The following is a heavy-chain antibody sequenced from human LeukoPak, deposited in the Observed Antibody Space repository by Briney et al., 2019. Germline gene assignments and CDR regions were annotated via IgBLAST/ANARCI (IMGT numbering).Heavy chain of an antibody. V-gene: IGHV4-30-4*08. Sequence: SQTLSLTRTVSGGSISSGDYYWSWIRQPPGKGLEWIGYIYYSGSTYYNPSLKSRVTISVDTSKNQFSLKLSSVTAADTAVYYCARDKGSYYDSSGYYYYFDYWGQGTLVTVSS. J-gene: IGHJ4*02. CDR3: ARDKGSYYDSSGYYYYFDY. CDR1: GGSISSGDYY. D-gene: IGHD3-22*01. CDR2: IYYSGST.